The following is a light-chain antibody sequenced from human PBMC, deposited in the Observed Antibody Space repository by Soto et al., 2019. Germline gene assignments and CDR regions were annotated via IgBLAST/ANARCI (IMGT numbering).Light chain of an antibody. Sequence: QSALTQPACVSGSRGQSITISCTGTSSDVGGYNYVSWYQQHPGKAPKLMIYDVSNRPSGVSNRFSGSKSGNTASLTISGLQAEDEADYYCSSYTSSSTDVFGTGTKVTAL. CDR2: DVS. J-gene: IGLJ1*01. V-gene: IGLV2-14*01. CDR1: SSDVGGYNY. CDR3: SSYTSSSTDV.